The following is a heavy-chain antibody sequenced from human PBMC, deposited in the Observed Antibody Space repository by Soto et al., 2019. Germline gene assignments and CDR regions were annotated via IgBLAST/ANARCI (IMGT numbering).Heavy chain of an antibody. J-gene: IGHJ4*01. CDR1: GYTFTSYY. Sequence: ASVKVSCKASGYTFTSYYIHWVRQAPGQGLEWMGIINPSGGSTSYAQKFQGRVTMTRDTSTSTVYMELSSLRSEDTAVYYCASSDPPPTVTTLYWGQGTLVTVSS. CDR3: ASSDPPPTVTTLY. CDR2: INPSGGST. D-gene: IGHD4-4*01. V-gene: IGHV1-46*03.